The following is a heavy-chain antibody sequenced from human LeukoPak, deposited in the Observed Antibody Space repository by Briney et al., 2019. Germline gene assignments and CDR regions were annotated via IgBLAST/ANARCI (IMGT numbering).Heavy chain of an antibody. J-gene: IGHJ4*02. CDR1: GGSISSGGYS. Sequence: NTSETLSLTCAVSGGSISSGGYSWSWIRQPPGKGLEWIGYIYHSGSTYYNPSLKSRVTISVDRSKNQFSLKLSSVTAADTAVYYCARDGLAAGTFDYWGQGTLVTVSS. D-gene: IGHD6-13*01. CDR2: IYHSGST. CDR3: ARDGLAAGTFDY. V-gene: IGHV4-30-2*01.